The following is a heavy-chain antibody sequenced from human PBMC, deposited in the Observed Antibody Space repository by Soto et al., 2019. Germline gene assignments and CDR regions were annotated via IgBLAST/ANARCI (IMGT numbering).Heavy chain of an antibody. CDR3: ATGEVVPSFPNWLDT. CDR1: GGTIKTYT. J-gene: IGHJ5*02. Sequence: VQFVQSGAELKKPGSSVRVSCRASGGTIKTYTLSWVRQAPGQGLEWMGAFIPSFPAPNFAQRFKGRLPLTADESPNTGFMELSGLRPEDTALYFCATGEVVPSFPNWLDTWGQGTHVIVSS. D-gene: IGHD2-21*01. V-gene: IGHV1-69*12. CDR2: FIPSFPAP.